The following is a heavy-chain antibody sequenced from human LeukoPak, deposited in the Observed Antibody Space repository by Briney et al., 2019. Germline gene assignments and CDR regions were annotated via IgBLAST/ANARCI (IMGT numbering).Heavy chain of an antibody. CDR2: IYYSGST. CDR1: GGSISSGGYY. J-gene: IGHJ3*02. CDR3: ARGMTGDNYDFWSGYYPSDAFDI. D-gene: IGHD3-3*01. V-gene: IGHV4-31*03. Sequence: SETLSLICTVSGGSISSGGYYWSWIRQHPGKGLEWIGYIYYSGSTYYNPSLKSRVTISVDTSKNQFSLKLSSVTAADTAVYYCARGMTGDNYDFWSGYYPSDAFDIWGQGTMVTVSS.